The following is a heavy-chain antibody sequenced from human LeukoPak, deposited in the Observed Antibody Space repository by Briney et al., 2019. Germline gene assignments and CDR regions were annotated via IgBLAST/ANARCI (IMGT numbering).Heavy chain of an antibody. CDR2: VKGDGSFT. J-gene: IGHJ4*02. CDR1: GFTFRSYW. CDR3: VRDGDDFNFDY. D-gene: IGHD5-24*01. V-gene: IGHV3-74*01. Sequence: PGGSLRLSRAASGFTFRSYWMHWVRQAPGKGLVWVSRVKGDGSFTNYADSVYGRFTISRDNAKNTLYLHMHSLRAEDTAVYYCVRDGDDFNFDYWGQGSLVTVSS.